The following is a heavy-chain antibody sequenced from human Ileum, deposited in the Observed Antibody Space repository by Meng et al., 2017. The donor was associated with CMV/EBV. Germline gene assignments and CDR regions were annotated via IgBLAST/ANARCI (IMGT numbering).Heavy chain of an antibody. CDR3: ARFRIAALGNLFDP. J-gene: IGHJ5*02. D-gene: IGHD6-13*01. V-gene: IGHV4-30-4*08. Sequence: QGQLQEPGPGLWKPSQSLSLTDTVSVASTISGDYYWSWIRQPPGKGLEWIGYIFFSGNTYYNPSLNNRAIISIDTPRNQFSLKVDSVTAADTAVYYCARFRIAALGNLFDPWGQGTLVTVSS. CDR2: IFFSGNT. CDR1: VASTISGDYY.